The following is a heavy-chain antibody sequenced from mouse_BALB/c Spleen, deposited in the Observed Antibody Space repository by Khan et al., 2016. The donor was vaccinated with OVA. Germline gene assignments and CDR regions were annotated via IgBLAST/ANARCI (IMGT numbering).Heavy chain of an antibody. J-gene: IGHJ4*01. CDR2: INTYTGEP. D-gene: IGHD1-2*01. Sequence: QIQLVQSGPELKKPGETVKISCKASGYSFTNYGINWVKQSPGKALKWMGWINTYTGEPTYADDFKGRFAFSLETSANTAYLQINILKNEDTATNFCARPPCISKTLDYWGQGTSVTVPS. CDR3: ARPPCISKTLDY. CDR1: GYSFTNYG. V-gene: IGHV9-3-1*01.